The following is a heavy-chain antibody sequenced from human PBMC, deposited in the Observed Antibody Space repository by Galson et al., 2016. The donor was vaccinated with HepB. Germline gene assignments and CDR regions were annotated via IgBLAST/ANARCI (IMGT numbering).Heavy chain of an antibody. CDR3: ARQNYTFGYGRFDY. CDR2: IYYSGSA. Sequence: SETLSLTCTVSGGSISSHYWSWIRQPPGKGLEWIGYIYYSGSANYNPSLKSRVTISVDMSKKQFSLKLSSVTAADTAVYFCARQNYTFGYGRFDYWGQGTLVTVSS. D-gene: IGHD5-18*01. CDR1: GGSISSHY. J-gene: IGHJ4*02. V-gene: IGHV4-59*08.